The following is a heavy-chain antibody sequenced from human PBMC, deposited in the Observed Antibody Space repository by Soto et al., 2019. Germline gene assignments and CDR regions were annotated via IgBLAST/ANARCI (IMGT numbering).Heavy chain of an antibody. V-gene: IGHV3-30*18. CDR2: ISYDGSNK. J-gene: IGHJ4*02. CDR1: GFTFGSYG. CDR3: AKDQRRYYYDSSGYFDY. D-gene: IGHD3-22*01. Sequence: QVQLVESGGGVVQPGRSLRLSCAASGFTFGSYGMHWVRQAPGKGLEWVAVISYDGSNKYYADSVKGRFTISRDNSKNTLYLQMNSLRAEDTAVYYCAKDQRRYYYDSSGYFDYWGQGTLVTVSS.